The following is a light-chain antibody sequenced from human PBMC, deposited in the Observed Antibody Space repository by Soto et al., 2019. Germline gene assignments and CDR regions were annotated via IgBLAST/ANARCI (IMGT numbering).Light chain of an antibody. J-gene: IGLJ1*01. V-gene: IGLV2-8*01. CDR1: SSDVGGYNY. CDR3: SSYAGSDNLV. Sequence: QSVLTQPPSVSGSPGQSVTISCTGTSSDVGGYNYVSWYQQHPGKAPKLMIYEVSKRPSGVPHRFSGSKSGNTASLTVSGLQAEDEADYYCSSYAGSDNLVFGTGTKVTVL. CDR2: EVS.